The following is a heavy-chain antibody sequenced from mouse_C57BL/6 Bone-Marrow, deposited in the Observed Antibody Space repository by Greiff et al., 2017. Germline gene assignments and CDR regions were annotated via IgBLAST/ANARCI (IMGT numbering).Heavy chain of an antibody. CDR3: ARTPHYDYDLAWFAY. V-gene: IGHV2-2*01. J-gene: IGHJ3*01. Sequence: VKLMESGPGLVQPSQSLSITCTVSGFSLTSYGVHWVRQSPGKGLEWLGVIWSGGSTDYNAAFISRLSISKDNSKSQVFFKMNSLQADDTAIYYCARTPHYDYDLAWFAYWGQGTLVTVSA. CDR1: GFSLTSYG. CDR2: IWSGGST. D-gene: IGHD2-4*01.